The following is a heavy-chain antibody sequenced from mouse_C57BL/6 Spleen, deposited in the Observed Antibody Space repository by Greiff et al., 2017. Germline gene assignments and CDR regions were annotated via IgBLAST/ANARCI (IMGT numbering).Heavy chain of an antibody. CDR3: TRRYSVANYFDY. CDR1: GYTFTSYW. V-gene: IGHV1-5*01. J-gene: IGHJ2*01. CDR2: IYPGNSDT. D-gene: IGHD2-12*01. Sequence: EVQLQQSGTVLARPGASVKMSCKTSGYTFTSYWMHWVKQRPGQGLEWIGAIYPGNSDTSYNQKFKGKAKLTAVTSASTADMELSSLTNEDYAVYYCTRRYSVANYFDYWGQGTTLTVSS.